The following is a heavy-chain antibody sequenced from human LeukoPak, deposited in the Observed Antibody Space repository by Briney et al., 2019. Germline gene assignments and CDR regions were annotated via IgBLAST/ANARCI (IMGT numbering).Heavy chain of an antibody. CDR1: GYTFTSYY. Sequence: ASVKVSCKASGYTFTSYYMHWVLQAPGQGLEWMGIINPSGGSTSYAQKFQGRVTMTRDMSTSTVYMELSSLRSEDTAVYYCARELTRGYSYGPNWFDPWGQGTLVTVSS. CDR3: ARELTRGYSYGPNWFDP. V-gene: IGHV1-46*01. CDR2: INPSGGST. D-gene: IGHD5-18*01. J-gene: IGHJ5*02.